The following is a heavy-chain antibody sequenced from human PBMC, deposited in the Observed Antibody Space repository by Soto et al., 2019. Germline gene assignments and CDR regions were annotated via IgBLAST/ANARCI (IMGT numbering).Heavy chain of an antibody. CDR3: ARQIYDSATGTNFQYYFHS. J-gene: IGHJ4*02. V-gene: IGHV5-10-1*01. CDR2: IDPSDSQT. CDR1: GYSFAGYW. Sequence: GESLKISCKGSGYSFAGYWITWLRQKPGKGLEWMGRIDPSDSQTYYSPSFRGHVTISATKSITTVFLQWSSLRASDTAMYYCARQIYDSATGTNFQYYFHSWGQGTPVIVSS. D-gene: IGHD2-8*01.